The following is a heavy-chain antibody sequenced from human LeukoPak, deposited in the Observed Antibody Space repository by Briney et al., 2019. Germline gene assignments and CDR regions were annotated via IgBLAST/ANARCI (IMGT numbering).Heavy chain of an antibody. J-gene: IGHJ4*02. V-gene: IGHV3-11*05. CDR2: IGGSSSYT. D-gene: IGHD1-1*01. CDR3: ARVQLERLDY. Sequence: GGSLRLSCAASGFTLTDYSMSWVRQAPGKGLEWVSYIGGSSSYTNYADSVEGRFTISRDNTKNSLFLQMNSLRVEDTAVYYCARVQLERLDYWGQGTLVTVSS. CDR1: GFTLTDYS.